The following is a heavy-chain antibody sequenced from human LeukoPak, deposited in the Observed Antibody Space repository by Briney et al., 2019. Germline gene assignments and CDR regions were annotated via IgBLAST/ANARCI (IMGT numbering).Heavy chain of an antibody. V-gene: IGHV3-11*04. D-gene: IGHD5-24*01. J-gene: IGHJ4*02. Sequence: GGSLRLSCAASGFTFSDNYMTWVRQAPGKGLEWLSYISGNGGVIQYADSVKGRFTISRDNAKNSLYLQMNSLRAEDTAAYYCARETRVRWTDYWGQGILVTVSS. CDR1: GFTFSDNY. CDR3: ARETRVRWTDY. CDR2: ISGNGGVI.